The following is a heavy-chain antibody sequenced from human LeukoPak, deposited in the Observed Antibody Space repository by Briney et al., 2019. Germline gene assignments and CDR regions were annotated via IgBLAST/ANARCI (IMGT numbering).Heavy chain of an antibody. CDR2: IYYSGST. J-gene: IGHJ4*02. CDR3: ARMRDIVVVPAAYFDY. Sequence: SETLSLTCTVSVGSISSYYWSWIRQPPGKGLEWIGYIYYSGSTNYNPSLKSRVTISVDTSKNQFSLKLSSVTAADTAVYYCARMRDIVVVPAAYFDYWGQGTLVTVSS. V-gene: IGHV4-59*08. D-gene: IGHD2-2*01. CDR1: VGSISSYY.